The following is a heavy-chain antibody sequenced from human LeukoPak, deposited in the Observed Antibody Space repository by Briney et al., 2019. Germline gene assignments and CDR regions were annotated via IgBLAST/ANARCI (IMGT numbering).Heavy chain of an antibody. V-gene: IGHV4-61*03. Sequence: SETLSLTCTVSGGSISSSSYYWGWIRQPPGTGLEWIGYIYYSGTTNSNPPLESRVTVSVDTSKKYCSLKLTSVTAADTAVYFCARGDPAGLFDSWGQGHLVTVSS. J-gene: IGHJ4*02. D-gene: IGHD3-10*01. CDR3: ARGDPAGLFDS. CDR1: GGSISSSSYY. CDR2: IYYSGTT.